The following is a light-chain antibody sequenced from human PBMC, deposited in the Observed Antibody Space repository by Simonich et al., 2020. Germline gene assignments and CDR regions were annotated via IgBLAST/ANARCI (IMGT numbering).Light chain of an antibody. Sequence: QSALTQPRSVSGSPGQSVTISCTGTSSDVGGYNYVSWYQQYPGKAPKLMMDDVSKRPSGVPDRFSGSKSGNTASLTISGLQAEDEADYYCCSYAGSYVVFGGGTKLTVL. J-gene: IGLJ2*01. CDR1: SSDVGGYNY. CDR2: DVS. CDR3: CSYAGSYVV. V-gene: IGLV2-11*01.